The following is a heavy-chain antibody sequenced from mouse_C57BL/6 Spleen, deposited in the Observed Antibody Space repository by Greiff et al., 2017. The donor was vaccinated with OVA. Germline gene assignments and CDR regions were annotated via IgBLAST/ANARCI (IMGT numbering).Heavy chain of an antibody. CDR2: IDPETGGT. D-gene: IGHD2-3*01. J-gene: IGHJ3*01. CDR1: GYTFTDYE. Sequence: QVQLQQSGAELVRPGASVTLSCKASGYTFTDYEMHWVKQTPVHGVEWIGAIDPETGGTAYNQKFKGKAILTADKSSSTAYMELRSLTSEDSAVYYCTSYDGYYFAYWGQGTLVTVSA. V-gene: IGHV1-15*01. CDR3: TSYDGYYFAY.